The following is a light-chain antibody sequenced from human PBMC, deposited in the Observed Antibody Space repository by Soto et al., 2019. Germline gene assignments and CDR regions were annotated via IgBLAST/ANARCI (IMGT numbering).Light chain of an antibody. CDR2: DAS. V-gene: IGKV3-20*01. Sequence: EIVLTQSPGTLSLSPGERATLSCRASPSVSSSYFAWYQQKPGQAPRLLIYDASSRATGIPDRFSGSGSGTDFTLTISRLEPEDFAVYYCQQYGSSAFTFGPGTKVDIK. CDR1: PSVSSSY. J-gene: IGKJ3*01. CDR3: QQYGSSAFT.